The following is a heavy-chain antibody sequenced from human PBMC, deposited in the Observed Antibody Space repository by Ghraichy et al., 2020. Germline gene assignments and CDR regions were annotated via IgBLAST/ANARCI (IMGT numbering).Heavy chain of an antibody. CDR2: ISYDGSNK. CDR1: GFTFSSYA. V-gene: IGHV3-30*04. CDR3: ARSPNYGDYLPTGSSYYFDY. D-gene: IGHD4-17*01. Sequence: GGSLRLSCAASGFTFSSYAMHWVRQAPGKGLEWVAVISYDGSNKYYADSVKGRFTISRDNSKNTLYLQMNSLRAEDTAVYYCARSPNYGDYLPTGSSYYFDYWGQGTLVTVSS. J-gene: IGHJ4*02.